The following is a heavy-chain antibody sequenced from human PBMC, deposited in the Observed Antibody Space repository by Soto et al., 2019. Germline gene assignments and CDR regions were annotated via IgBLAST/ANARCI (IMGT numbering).Heavy chain of an antibody. D-gene: IGHD6-13*01. CDR2: ISSSSSTI. J-gene: IGHJ6*02. CDR1: GFTFSSYS. Sequence: GGSLRLSCAASGFTFSSYSMNWGRQAPGQGLEWVSYISSSSSTIYYADSVKGRFTISRDNAKNSLYLQMNSLRDEDTAVYYCARDPSRSSWIYYYYYGMDVWGQGATVTVSS. CDR3: ARDPSRSSWIYYYYYGMDV. V-gene: IGHV3-48*02.